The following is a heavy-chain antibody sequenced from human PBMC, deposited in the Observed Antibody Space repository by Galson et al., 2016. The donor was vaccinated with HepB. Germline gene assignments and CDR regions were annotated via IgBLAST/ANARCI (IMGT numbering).Heavy chain of an antibody. CDR1: GDTFTGYY. V-gene: IGHV1-2*04. D-gene: IGHD6-25*01. CDR3: ATSTGYRSGWGAFDI. J-gene: IGHJ3*02. Sequence: SVKVSCKASGDTFTGYYIHWVRQAPGQGLEWMAWLSANSGATNYAQKFQGWVTMTRDTSICTAYMELTSLTSDATAIYYCATSTGYRSGWGAFDIWGQGTMVTVSS. CDR2: LSANSGAT.